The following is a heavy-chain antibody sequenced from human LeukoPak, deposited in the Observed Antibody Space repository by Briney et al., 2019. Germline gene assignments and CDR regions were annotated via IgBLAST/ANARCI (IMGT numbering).Heavy chain of an antibody. V-gene: IGHV3-48*04. CDR3: ASHYSRGFLDY. Sequence: PGGSLRLSCAASRFTFSSYSMNWVRQAPGKVLEWFSYINSSGSTIYYADSVKGRFTISNDNAKNSLYLPMNRLRAEDTPVYYCASHYSRGFLDYWGQRTLVTVSS. J-gene: IGHJ4*02. CDR1: RFTFSSYS. CDR2: INSSGSTI. D-gene: IGHD6-19*01.